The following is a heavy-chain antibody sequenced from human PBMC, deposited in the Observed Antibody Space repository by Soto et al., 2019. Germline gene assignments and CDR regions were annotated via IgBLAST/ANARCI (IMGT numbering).Heavy chain of an antibody. CDR1: GGSISSYY. Sequence: SETLSLTCTVSGGSISSYYWSWIRQPPGKGLEWIGYIYYSGSTNYNPSLKSRVTISVDTSKNQFSLKLSSVTAADTAVYYCAGAVRLSNYYYKSMDVWGQGTTVTVSS. CDR3: AGAVRLSNYYYKSMDV. J-gene: IGHJ6*02. V-gene: IGHV4-59*01. CDR2: IYYSGST. D-gene: IGHD4-4*01.